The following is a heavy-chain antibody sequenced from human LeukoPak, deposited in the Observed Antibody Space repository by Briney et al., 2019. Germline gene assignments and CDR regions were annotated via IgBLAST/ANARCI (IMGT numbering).Heavy chain of an antibody. CDR3: ARARHSYGYGEDY. CDR2: INHSGST. J-gene: IGHJ4*02. Sequence: SETLSLTCAVYSGSFSGYYWSWIRQPPGKGLEWIGEINHSGSTNYNPSLKSRVTISVDTSKNQFSLKLSSVTAADTAVYYCARARHSYGYGEDYWGQGTLVTVSS. D-gene: IGHD5-18*01. V-gene: IGHV4-34*01. CDR1: SGSFSGYY.